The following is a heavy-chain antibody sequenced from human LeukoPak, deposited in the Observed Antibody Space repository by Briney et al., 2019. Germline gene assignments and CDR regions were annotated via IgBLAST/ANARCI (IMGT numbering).Heavy chain of an antibody. D-gene: IGHD5-18*01. CDR1: GGTFSSYA. V-gene: IGHV1-69*13. CDR2: IIPIFGTA. J-gene: IGHJ6*02. Sequence: ASVKVPCKASGGTFSSYAISWVRQAPGQGLEWMGGIIPIFGTANYAQKFQGRVTITADESTSTAYMELSSLRSEDTAVYYCARDEGRGYSYGPYYYYGMDVWGQGTTVTVSS. CDR3: ARDEGRGYSYGPYYYYGMDV.